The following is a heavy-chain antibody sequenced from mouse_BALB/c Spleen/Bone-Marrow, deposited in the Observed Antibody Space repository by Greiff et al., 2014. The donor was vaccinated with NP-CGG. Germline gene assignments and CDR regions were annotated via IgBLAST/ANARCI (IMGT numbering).Heavy chain of an antibody. CDR1: GYTFTSYI. J-gene: IGHJ4*01. CDR3: ARRWLPYAMDY. CDR2: INPYNDGT. Sequence: LEESGPELVKPGASVKMSCKASGYTFTSYIMHWVKQKPGQGLEWIGYINPYNDGTKYNEKFKGKATLTPDKSSSTAYMELSSLTSEDSAVYYCARRWLPYAMDYWGQGTSVTVSS. D-gene: IGHD2-3*01. V-gene: IGHV1-14*01.